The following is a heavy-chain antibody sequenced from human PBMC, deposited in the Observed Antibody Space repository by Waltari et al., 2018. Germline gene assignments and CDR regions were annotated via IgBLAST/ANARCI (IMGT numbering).Heavy chain of an antibody. D-gene: IGHD6-19*01. CDR1: GFRLVHSA. Sequence: VQLLESGGGLVQPGRSLSLSCPVPGFRLVHSAMHWVRQAPGKGPEWVAGISWNSGSIYYSDSVKGRFTIARDNFNNFLYLQMNSLRPEDMAFYYCAKDTGAVVAGSCDSWGQGTLVTVSS. V-gene: IGHV3-9*03. J-gene: IGHJ4*02. CDR3: AKDTGAVVAGSCDS. CDR2: ISWNSGSI.